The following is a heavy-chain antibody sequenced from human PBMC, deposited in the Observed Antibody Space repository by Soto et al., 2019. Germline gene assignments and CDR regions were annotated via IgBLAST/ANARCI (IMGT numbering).Heavy chain of an antibody. V-gene: IGHV3-30*04. Sequence: QVQLVESGGGVVQPGRSLRLSCAASGFTFSNYAMHWVRQAPGKGLEWVAVISYDGSNKFHADSVKGRFTISRDNSKNTLDLQMNSLRAEDTAVYYCAKSDLYYYYGMDVWGQGTTVIVSS. CDR3: AKSDLYYYYGMDV. J-gene: IGHJ6*02. CDR2: ISYDGSNK. CDR1: GFTFSNYA.